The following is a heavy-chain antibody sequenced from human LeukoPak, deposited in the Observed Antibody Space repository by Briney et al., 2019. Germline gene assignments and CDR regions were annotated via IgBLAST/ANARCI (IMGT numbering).Heavy chain of an antibody. V-gene: IGHV3-48*03. CDR3: ARWAAAGAYYYYGMDV. D-gene: IGHD6-13*01. Sequence: GGSLTLSCASSGFTFSSYEMNWVRQPPGKGLDRVSYISSSGSTIYYADSVKGRFTISRDNAKTSLYLQMNSLRAEDTAVYYCARWAAAGAYYYYGMDVWGKGTTVTVS. CDR2: ISSSGSTI. CDR1: GFTFSSYE. J-gene: IGHJ6*04.